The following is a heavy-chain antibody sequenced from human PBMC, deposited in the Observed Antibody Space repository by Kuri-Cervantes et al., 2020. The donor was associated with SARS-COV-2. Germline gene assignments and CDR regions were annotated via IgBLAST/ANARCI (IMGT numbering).Heavy chain of an antibody. CDR1: GFTFSSYA. J-gene: IGHJ4*02. Sequence: GESLKISCAAPGFTFSSYAMSWVRQAPGKGLEWVSAISGSGGSTYYTDSVKGRFTISRDNSKNTLYLQMNSLRAEDTAVYYCAKAIGGAIATGGVDYWGQGTLVTVSS. D-gene: IGHD2-21*01. CDR3: AKAIGGAIATGGVDY. V-gene: IGHV3-23*01. CDR2: ISGSGGST.